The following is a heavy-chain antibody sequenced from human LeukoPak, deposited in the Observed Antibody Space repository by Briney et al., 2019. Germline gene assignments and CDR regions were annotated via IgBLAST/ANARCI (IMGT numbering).Heavy chain of an antibody. CDR3: ARDGYYYDSSGYFNFDY. V-gene: IGHV3-30-3*01. Sequence: GRSLRLSCAASGFTFSSYAMHWVRKAPGKGLEWVAVISYDGSNKYYADSVKGRFTISRDNSKNTLYLQMNSLRAEDTAVYYCARDGYYYDSSGYFNFDYWGQGTLVTVSS. D-gene: IGHD3-22*01. CDR2: ISYDGSNK. J-gene: IGHJ4*02. CDR1: GFTFSSYA.